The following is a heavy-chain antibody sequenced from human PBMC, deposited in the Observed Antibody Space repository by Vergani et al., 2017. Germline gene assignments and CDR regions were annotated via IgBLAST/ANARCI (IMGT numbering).Heavy chain of an antibody. CDR1: GFIFSALS. CDR2: VSGDGAVA. Sequence: EVQLVESGGGLVQPGGSLRLSCAASGFIFSALSMNWVRQTPTKGLEWVAYVSGDGAVAHYTDSVRGRFIISRDNGHDSLFLQMNNVRVDVSAVYYCAKEGGFSDSSGNFYEGYYFDHWGQGTLVAVSS. V-gene: IGHV3-48*01. D-gene: IGHD3-22*01. J-gene: IGHJ4*02. CDR3: AKEGGFSDSSGNFYEGYYFDH.